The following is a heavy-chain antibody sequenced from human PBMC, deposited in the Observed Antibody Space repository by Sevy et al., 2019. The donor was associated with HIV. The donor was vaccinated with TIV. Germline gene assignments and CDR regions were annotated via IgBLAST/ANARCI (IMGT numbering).Heavy chain of an antibody. CDR1: GESFSNYY. J-gene: IGHJ4*02. CDR2: IDRSGRS. D-gene: IGHD4-17*01. Sequence: SETLSLTCAVYGESFSNYYWSWIRLSPGKGLESIGEIDRSGRSDYNPSLKSRVTMSVDTSKNQFSLKLTSVTAADTAVYYCARGPKPLRSDYGDYRGVGYYFDSWGQGTLVTVSS. CDR3: ARGPKPLRSDYGDYRGVGYYFDS. V-gene: IGHV4-34*01.